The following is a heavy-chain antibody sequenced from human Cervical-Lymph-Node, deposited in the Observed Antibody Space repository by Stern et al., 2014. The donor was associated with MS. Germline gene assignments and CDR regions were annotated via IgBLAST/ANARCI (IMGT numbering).Heavy chain of an antibody. D-gene: IGHD3-16*01. CDR3: LRDGGDY. V-gene: IGHV3-21*01. J-gene: IGHJ4*02. CDR2: ISSSSSDI. CDR1: GFTLSTHS. Sequence: EVHLVESGGGLVKPGGSLRLSCEASGFTLSTHSVNWVRQAPGKGLEWVSSISSSSSDIYYADSVQGRFTISRDNARNSLYLQMHGLRVDDTAVYYCLRDGGDYWGQGTLVTVSS.